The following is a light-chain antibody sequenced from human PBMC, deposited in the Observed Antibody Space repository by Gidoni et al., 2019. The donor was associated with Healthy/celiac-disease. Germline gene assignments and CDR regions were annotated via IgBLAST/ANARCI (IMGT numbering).Light chain of an antibody. Sequence: QSALTQPASVSVSPGQSITISCTGTSSDVGGYNYVSWYQQHPGKAPKLMIYEVSKRPSGVSKRFSGSKSGNTASLTISGLQVEDEDDYYCSSYTSSSTGVFGTGTKVTVL. V-gene: IGLV2-14*01. J-gene: IGLJ1*01. CDR1: SSDVGGYNY. CDR2: EVS. CDR3: SSYTSSSTGV.